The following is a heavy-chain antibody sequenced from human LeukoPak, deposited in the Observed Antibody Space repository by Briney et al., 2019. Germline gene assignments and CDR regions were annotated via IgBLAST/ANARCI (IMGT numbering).Heavy chain of an antibody. D-gene: IGHD3-22*01. Sequence: ASETLSLTCTVSGGSISSGDYYWSWIRQPPGKGLEWIGYIYYSGSTYYNPSLKSRVTISVDTSKNQFSLKLSSVTAADTAVYYYARESVEPTYYYDSSGYFDYWGQGTLVTVSS. CDR1: GGSISSGDYY. V-gene: IGHV4-30-4*01. CDR3: ARESVEPTYYYDSSGYFDY. CDR2: IYYSGST. J-gene: IGHJ4*02.